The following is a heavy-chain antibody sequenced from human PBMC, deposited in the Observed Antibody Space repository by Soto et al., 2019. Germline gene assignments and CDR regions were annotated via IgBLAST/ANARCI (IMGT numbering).Heavy chain of an antibody. CDR1: GFTFSSYS. D-gene: IGHD6-19*01. J-gene: IGHJ6*02. Sequence: GGSLRLSCAASGFTFSSYSMNWVRQAPGKGLEWVSYISSSSSTVYYADSVKGRFAISRDNAKNSLYLQMNSLRDEDTAVYYCARDGASGWYYYYYGMDVWGQGTTVTVSS. V-gene: IGHV3-48*02. CDR2: ISSSSSTV. CDR3: ARDGASGWYYYYYGMDV.